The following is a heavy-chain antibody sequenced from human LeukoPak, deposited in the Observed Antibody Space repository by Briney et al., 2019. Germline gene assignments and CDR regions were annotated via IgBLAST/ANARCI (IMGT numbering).Heavy chain of an antibody. V-gene: IGHV3-23*01. CDR1: GFTFSSYA. CDR2: ISGSGGST. Sequence: PGGSLRLSCAASGFTFSSYAMSWVRQAPGKGLEWVSAISGSGGSTYCADSVKGRFTISRDNSKNTLYLQMNSLRAEDTAVYYCARGGGGKWEPQFDYWGQGTLVTVSS. CDR3: ARGGGGKWEPQFDY. J-gene: IGHJ4*02. D-gene: IGHD1-26*01.